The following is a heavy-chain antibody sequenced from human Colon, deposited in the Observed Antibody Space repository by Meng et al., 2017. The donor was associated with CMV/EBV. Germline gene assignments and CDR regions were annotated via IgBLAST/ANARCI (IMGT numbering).Heavy chain of an antibody. CDR2: IKPDGSQG. CDR1: GFTFNTYW. V-gene: IGHV3-7*03. D-gene: IGHD2-2*01. CDR3: ARQLPSTFDY. Sequence: GGSLRLSCAASGFTFNTYWMTWVRQAPGKGLECVANIKPDGSQGYYVDSVKGRFTISRDNAKNSLYLQMNSLRAEDTAVYYCARQLPSTFDYWGQGTLVTVSS. J-gene: IGHJ4*02.